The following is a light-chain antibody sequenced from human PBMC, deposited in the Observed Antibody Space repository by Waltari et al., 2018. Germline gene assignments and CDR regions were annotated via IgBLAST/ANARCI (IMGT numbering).Light chain of an antibody. CDR3: CSYAGSSTFEV. J-gene: IGLJ2*01. Sequence: QSALTQPASVSGSPGQSITISCTGTSSDVGSYNLFSWYQQHPGKAPKLMIYGVRKRPSGVSNRFSGSKSGNTASLTISGLQAEDEADYYCCSYAGSSTFEVFGGGTKLTVL. V-gene: IGLV2-23*02. CDR2: GVR. CDR1: SSDVGSYNL.